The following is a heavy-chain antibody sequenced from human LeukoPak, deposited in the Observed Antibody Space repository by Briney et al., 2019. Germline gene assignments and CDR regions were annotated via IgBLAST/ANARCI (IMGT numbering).Heavy chain of an antibody. CDR1: GSTFSSYA. V-gene: IGHV3-64*01. Sequence: PGGSLRLSCAASGSTFSSYAMHWVRQAPGKGLEYVSAISSNGGSTYYANSVKGRFTISRDNSKNTLYLQMGSLRGEDMAVYYCARSGSYDGYYFDYWGQGTLVTVSS. J-gene: IGHJ4*02. CDR2: ISSNGGST. CDR3: ARSGSYDGYYFDY. D-gene: IGHD1-26*01.